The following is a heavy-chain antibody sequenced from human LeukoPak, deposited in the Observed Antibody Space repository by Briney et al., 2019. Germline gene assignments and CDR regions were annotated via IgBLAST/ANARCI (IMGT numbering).Heavy chain of an antibody. CDR3: ARDGSGGFDI. Sequence: SETLSLTCTVSGGSISSYYWSWTRQPPGKGLEWIGYIYYSGSTNYNPSLKSRVTISVDTSKNQFSLKLSSVTAADTAVYYCARDGSGGFDIWGQGTMVTVSS. D-gene: IGHD3-10*01. CDR1: GGSISSYY. J-gene: IGHJ3*02. CDR2: IYYSGST. V-gene: IGHV4-59*01.